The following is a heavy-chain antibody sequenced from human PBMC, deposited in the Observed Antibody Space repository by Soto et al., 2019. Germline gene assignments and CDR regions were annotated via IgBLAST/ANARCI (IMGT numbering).Heavy chain of an antibody. CDR1: GGSISSYY. Sequence: PSETLSLTCTVSGGSISSYYWSWIRQPPGKGLEWIGYIYYSGSTNYNPSLKSRVTISVDTSKNQFSLKLSSVTAADTAVYYCARDRYDSSGYRPVAFEIWGQGTMVTVSS. J-gene: IGHJ3*02. D-gene: IGHD3-22*01. V-gene: IGHV4-59*01. CDR3: ARDRYDSSGYRPVAFEI. CDR2: IYYSGST.